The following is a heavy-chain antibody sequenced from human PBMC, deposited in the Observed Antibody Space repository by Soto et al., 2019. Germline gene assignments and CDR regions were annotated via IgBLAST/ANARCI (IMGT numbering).Heavy chain of an antibody. D-gene: IGHD2-15*01. Sequence: QVQLQESGPGLVKPSQTLSLTCTVSGGSISSGGYYWSWIRQHPGKGLEWIGYIYSSGSTYYNPSLKSRVTTSVDTXXNXFHXKLSSVTAADTAVYYCARSSRYCSGGSCYSTWFDPWGQGTLVTVSS. CDR3: ARSSRYCSGGSCYSTWFDP. CDR1: GGSISSGGYY. J-gene: IGHJ5*02. V-gene: IGHV4-31*03. CDR2: IYSSGST.